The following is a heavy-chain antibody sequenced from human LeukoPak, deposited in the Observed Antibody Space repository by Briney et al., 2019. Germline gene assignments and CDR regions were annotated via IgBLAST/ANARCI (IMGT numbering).Heavy chain of an antibody. CDR1: GGSISSYY. Sequence: SETLSLTCTVSGGSISSYYWSWIRQPPGKGLEWIGNIYNSGSTNYNPSLKSRVTISVDTSKNQFSLKLSSVTAADTAVYYCARGRSWYGGVWFDPWGQGTLVTVSS. V-gene: IGHV4-59*12. D-gene: IGHD6-13*01. CDR3: ARGRSWYGGVWFDP. CDR2: IYNSGST. J-gene: IGHJ5*02.